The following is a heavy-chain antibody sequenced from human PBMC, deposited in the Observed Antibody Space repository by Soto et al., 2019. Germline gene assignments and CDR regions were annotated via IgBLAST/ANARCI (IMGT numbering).Heavy chain of an antibody. CDR3: ARDWAVRGVMNY. CDR1: GGTFSSYA. Sequence: ASVKVSCKASGGTFSSYAISWVRQAPGQGLEWMGGIIPIFGTANYAQKFQGRVTITADESTSTAYMELSSLRSEDTAVYYCARDWAVRGVMNYWGQGTLVSVSS. V-gene: IGHV1-69*13. D-gene: IGHD3-10*01. CDR2: IIPIFGTA. J-gene: IGHJ4*02.